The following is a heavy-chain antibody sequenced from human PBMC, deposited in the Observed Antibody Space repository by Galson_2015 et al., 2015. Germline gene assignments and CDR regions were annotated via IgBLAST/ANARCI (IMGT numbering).Heavy chain of an antibody. CDR1: GFTFSSYS. CDR3: ARGTVVPAAMTGGWFDP. CDR2: ISSSSSTI. V-gene: IGHV3-48*02. J-gene: IGHJ5*02. D-gene: IGHD2-2*01. Sequence: SLRLSCAASGFTFSSYSMNWVRQAPGKGLEWVSYISSSSSTIYYADSVKGRFTISRDNAKNSLYLQMNSLRDEDTAVYYCARGTVVPAAMTGGWFDPWGQGTLVTVSS.